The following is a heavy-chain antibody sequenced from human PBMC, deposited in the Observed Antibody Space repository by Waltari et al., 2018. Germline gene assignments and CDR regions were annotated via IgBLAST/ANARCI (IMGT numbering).Heavy chain of an antibody. CDR2: INAGNGNT. V-gene: IGHV1-3*01. CDR1: GYTFTSYA. Sequence: QVQLVQSGAEVKKPGASVRVSCKASGYTFTSYAMQWVRQSPGQGLGWMGWINAGNGNTKYSQKFQGRVTFTRDTSAITAYMELSSLRSEDTAVYYCARDGVLLKFGDSFMDVWGQGTTVTVSS. CDR3: ARDGVLLKFGDSFMDV. D-gene: IGHD3-10*01. J-gene: IGHJ6*02.